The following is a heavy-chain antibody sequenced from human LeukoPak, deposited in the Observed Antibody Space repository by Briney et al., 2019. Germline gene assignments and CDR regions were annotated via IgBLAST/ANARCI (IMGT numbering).Heavy chain of an antibody. CDR3: ARISTRRDACNQDF. V-gene: IGHV1-69*04. D-gene: IGHD5-24*01. Sequence: SVKVSCNASEGTFGIYGITWVRQAPGQGLEWMGRIIPVVGVSKYARKFQGRVTFIADKSTGTAYMELRSLRSEDTAVYYCARISTRRDACNQDFWGQGTLVVVSS. J-gene: IGHJ4*02. CDR2: IIPVVGVS. CDR1: EGTFGIYG.